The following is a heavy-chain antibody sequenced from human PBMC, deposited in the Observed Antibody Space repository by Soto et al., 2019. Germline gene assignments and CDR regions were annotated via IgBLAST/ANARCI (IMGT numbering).Heavy chain of an antibody. D-gene: IGHD6-6*01. CDR3: ARDIPARRSSSSFYMDV. V-gene: IGHV1-18*01. CDR2: ISAYNGNT. CDR1: GYTFTSYG. J-gene: IGHJ6*03. Sequence: ASVKVSCKASGYTFTSYGISWVRQAPGQGLEWMGWISAYNGNTNYAQKLQGRVTMTTDTSTSTAYMELRSLRSDDTAVYYCARDIPARRSSSSFYMDVWGKGTTVTVSS.